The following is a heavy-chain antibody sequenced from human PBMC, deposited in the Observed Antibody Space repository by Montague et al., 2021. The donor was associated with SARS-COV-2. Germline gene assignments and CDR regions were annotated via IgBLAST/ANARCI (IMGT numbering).Heavy chain of an antibody. CDR2: IYWDDDK. CDR3: ARILVAAAGSPFDP. D-gene: IGHD6-13*01. J-gene: IGHJ5*02. V-gene: IGHV2-5*02. CDR1: GFSLSTSGVG. Sequence: PALVKPTQTLTLTCTFSGFSLSTSGVGVGWIRQPPGKALEWLALIYWDDDKRYSPSLKSRLTITKDTSKNQVVLTMTNMDPVDTATYHCARILVAAAGSPFDPWGQGTLVTVSS.